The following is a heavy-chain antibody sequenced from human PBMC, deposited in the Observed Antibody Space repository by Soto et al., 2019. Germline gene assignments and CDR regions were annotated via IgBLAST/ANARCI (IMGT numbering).Heavy chain of an antibody. Sequence: EVQLVESGGGLVQPGGSLRLSCAASGFTFSSYWMHWVRQAPGKGLVWVSRISSDGSSTSYADSVKGRFTISRDNAKNTLYLQMNSLRAEDTAVYYCAGAAYCAGDCYSPWGQGTLVTVSS. D-gene: IGHD2-21*02. CDR2: ISSDGSST. V-gene: IGHV3-74*01. CDR3: AGAAYCAGDCYSP. CDR1: GFTFSSYW. J-gene: IGHJ5*02.